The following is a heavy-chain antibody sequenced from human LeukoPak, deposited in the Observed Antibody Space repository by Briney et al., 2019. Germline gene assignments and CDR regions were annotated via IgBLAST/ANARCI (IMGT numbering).Heavy chain of an antibody. CDR2: IIPIFGTA. CDR3: ARAVTELVGYFYYYYYMDV. J-gene: IGHJ6*03. CDR1: GGTFSSYA. Sequence: ASVKVSCKASGGTFSSYAISWVRQAPGQGLEWMGGIIPIFGTANYAQKFQGRVTITADESTSTAYMELSSLRSEDTAVYYCARAVTELVGYFYYYYYMDVWGKGTTVTVSS. V-gene: IGHV1-69*13. D-gene: IGHD6-6*01.